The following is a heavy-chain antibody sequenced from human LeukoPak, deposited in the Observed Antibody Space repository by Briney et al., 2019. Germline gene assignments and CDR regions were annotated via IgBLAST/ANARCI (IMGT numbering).Heavy chain of an antibody. D-gene: IGHD5-18*01. V-gene: IGHV4-30-2*01. CDR3: GRDVASHTADH. J-gene: IGHJ4*02. Sequence: SETLSLTCAVSGGSISGGGYSWGWIRQPPGKGLEWIGYMSDSGSSYYNPSLKSRVTISVDRSKNHFSLKLSSVTAADTAVYYCGRDVASHTADHLGQGTLVTVSS. CDR1: GGSISGGGYS. CDR2: MSDSGSS.